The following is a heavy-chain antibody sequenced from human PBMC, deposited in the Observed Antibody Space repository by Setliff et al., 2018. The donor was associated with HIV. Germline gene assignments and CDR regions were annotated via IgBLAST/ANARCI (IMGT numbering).Heavy chain of an antibody. CDR3: VRDITTCWDV. J-gene: IGHJ6*02. D-gene: IGHD4-4*01. CDR2: INWNGGST. Sequence: AGGSLRLSCAASGFTFDDYGMRWVRQAPGKGLEWVSGINWNGGSTGYADSVKGRFTISRDNAKNTLYLQMNSLRAEDTAVYYCVRDITTCWDVWGQGTTVTVSS. V-gene: IGHV3-20*04. CDR1: GFTFDDYG.